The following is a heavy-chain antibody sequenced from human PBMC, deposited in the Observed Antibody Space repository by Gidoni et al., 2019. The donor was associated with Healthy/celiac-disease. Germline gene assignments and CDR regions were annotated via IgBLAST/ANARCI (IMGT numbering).Heavy chain of an antibody. Sequence: QLQLQESGSGLVKPSQPLSLTCAVSGGSISSGGYSWSWIRQPPGKGLEWIGYIYHSGSTYSNPSLKSRVTISVDRSKNQFSLKLSSVTAADTAVYYCARVVAAEGWFDPWGQGTLVTVSS. CDR2: IYHSGST. CDR1: GGSISSGGYS. D-gene: IGHD2-15*01. J-gene: IGHJ5*02. V-gene: IGHV4-30-2*01. CDR3: ARVVAAEGWFDP.